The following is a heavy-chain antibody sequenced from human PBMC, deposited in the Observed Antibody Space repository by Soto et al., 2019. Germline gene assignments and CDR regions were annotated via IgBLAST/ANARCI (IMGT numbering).Heavy chain of an antibody. CDR3: ARGVGYSDSSGYPFDY. CDR2: INPRSGKT. D-gene: IGHD3-22*01. CDR1: GDTLSTYY. V-gene: IGHV1-46*03. Sequence: ASVKVSCKASGDTLSTYYMHWARQAPGQGLEWMGIINPRSGKTNYPQKFQGRVTMTRDTSTTTVYMKLSTLRSEDTAMYYCARGVGYSDSSGYPFDYWGQGTLVTVSS. J-gene: IGHJ4*02.